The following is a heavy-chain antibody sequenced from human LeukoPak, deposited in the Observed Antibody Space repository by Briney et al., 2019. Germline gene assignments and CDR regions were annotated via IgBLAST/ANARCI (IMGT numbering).Heavy chain of an antibody. D-gene: IGHD3-10*01. CDR3: ARPMVRGVNRFPFDY. Sequence: SETLSLTCTVSGGSISSSSYYWSWIRQPPGKGLEWIGEINHSGSTNYNPSLKSRVTISVDTSKNQFSLKLSSVTAADTAVYYCARPMVRGVNRFPFDYWGQGTLVTVSS. CDR2: INHSGST. CDR1: GGSISSSSYY. J-gene: IGHJ4*02. V-gene: IGHV4-39*07.